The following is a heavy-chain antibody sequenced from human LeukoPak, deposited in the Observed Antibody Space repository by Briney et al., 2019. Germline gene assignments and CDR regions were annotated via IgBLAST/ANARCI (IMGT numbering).Heavy chain of an antibody. Sequence: SETLSLTCTVSGGSIGSSYYYWGWIRQPPGKGLEWIGSIYYSGSTYYNPPLKSRVTISVDTSKNQFSLKLSSVTAADTAVYYCARVVVAATPYFDYWGQGTLVTVSS. CDR2: IYYSGST. CDR3: ARVVVAATPYFDY. V-gene: IGHV4-39*07. D-gene: IGHD2-15*01. J-gene: IGHJ4*02. CDR1: GGSIGSSYYY.